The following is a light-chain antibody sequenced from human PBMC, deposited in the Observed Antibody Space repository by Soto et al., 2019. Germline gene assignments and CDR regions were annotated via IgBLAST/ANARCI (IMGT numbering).Light chain of an antibody. CDR3: QHYNSYSEA. Sequence: DIQMTQSPSTLSGSVGDRVTITCRASQTIRSWLAWYQQKPGKAPKLLIYKASTLKIGVPSRFSGSGSGTEFTLTISSLQPDYFATYYCQHYNSYSEAFGQGTKVELK. CDR1: QTIRSW. CDR2: KAS. V-gene: IGKV1-5*03. J-gene: IGKJ1*01.